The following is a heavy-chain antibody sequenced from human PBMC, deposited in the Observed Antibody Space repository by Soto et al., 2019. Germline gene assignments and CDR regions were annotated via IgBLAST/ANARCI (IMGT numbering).Heavy chain of an antibody. Sequence: PGGSLRLSCAASGFTFSSYAMSWVRQGPGKGLEWVSAISGSGGSTYYADSVKGRFTISRDNSKNTLYLQTNSLRAEDTAVYYCAKVQTGDGYKSYYFDYWGQGSLVTVSS. CDR1: GFTFSSYA. J-gene: IGHJ4*02. CDR3: AKVQTGDGYKSYYFDY. V-gene: IGHV3-23*01. CDR2: ISGSGGST. D-gene: IGHD5-12*01.